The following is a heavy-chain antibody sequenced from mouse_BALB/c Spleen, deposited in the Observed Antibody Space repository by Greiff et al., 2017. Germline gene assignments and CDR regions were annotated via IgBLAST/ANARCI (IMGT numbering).Heavy chain of an antibody. CDR3: TRRANWDLYYAMDY. Sequence: EVQLQESGTVLARPGASVKMSCKASGYSFTSYWMHWVKQRPGQGLEWIGAIYPGNSDTSYNQKFKGKAKLTAVTSASTAYMELSSLTNEDSAVYYCTRRANWDLYYAMDYWGQGTSVTVSS. CDR1: GYSFTSYW. D-gene: IGHD4-1*01. J-gene: IGHJ4*01. V-gene: IGHV1-5*01. CDR2: IYPGNSDT.